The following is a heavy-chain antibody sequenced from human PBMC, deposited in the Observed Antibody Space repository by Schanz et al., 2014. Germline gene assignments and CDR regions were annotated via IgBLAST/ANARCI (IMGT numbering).Heavy chain of an antibody. CDR2: IKHDGSVK. CDR1: GFTFSDYW. D-gene: IGHD3-3*01. Sequence: VQVVQSGGGLVKPGGSLRLSCTASGFTFSDYWMSWVRQAPGKGPEWVANIKHDGSVKDYVDSVEGRFTISRDNAKRSLFLQMNSLRAEDTAVYYCVRDSFFAFDYWGQGTLVTVSS. J-gene: IGHJ4*02. V-gene: IGHV3-7*01. CDR3: VRDSFFAFDY.